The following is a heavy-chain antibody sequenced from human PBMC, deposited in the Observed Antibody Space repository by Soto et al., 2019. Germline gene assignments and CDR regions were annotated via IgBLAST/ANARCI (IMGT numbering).Heavy chain of an antibody. J-gene: IGHJ1*01. CDR2: ISGSGGST. CDR1: GFTFSSYA. CDR3: AKDPTNYDYIWGSYRSEYFQH. D-gene: IGHD3-16*02. V-gene: IGHV3-23*01. Sequence: GGSLRLSCAASGFTFSSYAMSWVRQAPGKGLEWVSAISGSGGSTYYADSVKGRFTISRDNSKNTLYLQMNSLRAEDTAVYYCAKDPTNYDYIWGSYRSEYFQHWGQGTLVTVSS.